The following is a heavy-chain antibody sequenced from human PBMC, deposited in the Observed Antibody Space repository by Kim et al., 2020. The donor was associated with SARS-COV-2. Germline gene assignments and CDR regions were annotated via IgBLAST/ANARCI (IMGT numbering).Heavy chain of an antibody. CDR2: T. V-gene: IGHV3-23*05. J-gene: IGHJ4*02. CDR3: TKPTALRGAYDS. D-gene: IGHD2-2*01. Sequence: TYYADSVTGRFTITRDNSKNMLYLQMNSLRAQETAIYYCTKPTALRGAYDSWGQGTLVTVSS.